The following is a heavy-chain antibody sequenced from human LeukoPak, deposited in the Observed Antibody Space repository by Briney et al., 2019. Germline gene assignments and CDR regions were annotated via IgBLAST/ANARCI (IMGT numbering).Heavy chain of an antibody. J-gene: IGHJ4*02. D-gene: IGHD3-10*01. CDR3: ARLPSLVRGVIAFDS. CDR1: GYRFTSYW. V-gene: IGHV5-51*01. CDR2: IYPGDSDT. Sequence: GESLKISCKGSGYRFTSYWIGWVRQMPGKGLEWMGIIYPGDSDTRYSPSFQGQVTISADKSSSTAYMQWSSLKASDTAMYYCARLPSLVRGVIAFDSWGQGTLVTVSS.